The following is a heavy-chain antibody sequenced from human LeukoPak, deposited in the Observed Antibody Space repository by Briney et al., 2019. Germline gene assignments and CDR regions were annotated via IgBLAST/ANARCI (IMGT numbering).Heavy chain of an antibody. CDR3: ARGIWSATRVDYYLDN. CDR2: INAGNGHT. D-gene: IGHD5-24*01. CDR1: GYTFSGYA. Sequence: ASVKDSCKASGYTFSGYAIHWVRQAPGQRFEWMGWINAGNGHTKYSQNFQGRVTITRDSSANIVYMDVSSLTSEDTAVYYCARGIWSATRVDYYLDNWGRGTLVTVSS. V-gene: IGHV1-3*01. J-gene: IGHJ4*02.